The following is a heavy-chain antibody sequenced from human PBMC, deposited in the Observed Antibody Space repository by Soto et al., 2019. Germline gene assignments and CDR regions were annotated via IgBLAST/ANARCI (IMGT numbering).Heavy chain of an antibody. CDR3: ASHLRSINLGELSLDYFDY. Sequence: QLQLQESGPGLVKPSETLSLTCTVSGGSISSSSYYWGWIRQPPGKGLEGIGSIYYSGSTYYNPSRKSRGTISVDTSKHQFSLKLSSVTAADTAVYYCASHLRSINLGELSLDYFDYWGQGTLVTVSS. CDR1: GGSISSSSYY. CDR2: IYYSGST. V-gene: IGHV4-39*01. D-gene: IGHD3-16*02. J-gene: IGHJ4*02.